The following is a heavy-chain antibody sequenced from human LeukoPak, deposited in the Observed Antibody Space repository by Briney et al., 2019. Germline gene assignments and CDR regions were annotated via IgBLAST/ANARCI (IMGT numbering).Heavy chain of an antibody. CDR2: IYSGGST. V-gene: IGHV3-53*01. CDR3: ARLVQLWSYYYDSSAPNWFDP. D-gene: IGHD3-22*01. J-gene: IGHJ5*02. Sequence: GGSLSLSCAASGFTVRSNYMSWVRQAPGKGLEWVSVIYSGGSTYYAGSVKGRFTISRDNSKHTLYLQMNSLRAEDTAVYYCARLVQLWSYYYDSSAPNWFDPWGQGTLVTVSS. CDR1: GFTVRSNY.